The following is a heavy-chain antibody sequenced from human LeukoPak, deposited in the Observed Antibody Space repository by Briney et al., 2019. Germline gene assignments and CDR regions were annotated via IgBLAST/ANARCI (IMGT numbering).Heavy chain of an antibody. D-gene: IGHD3-3*01. CDR2: ISAYNGNT. V-gene: IGHV1-18*01. J-gene: IGHJ4*02. CDR3: ARDTYDFWSGYYNFDY. Sequence: ASVKVSCKASGYTFTSYGISWVRQAPGQGLEWMGWISAYNGNTNYAQKLQGRVTMTTDTSTSTAYIELRSLRSVDTAVYYCARDTYDFWSGYYNFDYWGQGTLVTVSS. CDR1: GYTFTSYG.